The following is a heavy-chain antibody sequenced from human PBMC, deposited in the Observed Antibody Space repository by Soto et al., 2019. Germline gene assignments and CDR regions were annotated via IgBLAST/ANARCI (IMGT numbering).Heavy chain of an antibody. J-gene: IGHJ4*02. V-gene: IGHV4-59*01. D-gene: IGHD1-26*01. CDR3: ARRYGGNFDY. Sequence: LSLTCTVSGGSISSYYWSWIRQPPGKGLEWIGYIYYSGSTNHNPSLKSRVSISVDTSKNQFSLKLSSVTAADTAVYYCARRYGGNFDYWGQGALVTVSS. CDR2: IYYSGST. CDR1: GGSISSYY.